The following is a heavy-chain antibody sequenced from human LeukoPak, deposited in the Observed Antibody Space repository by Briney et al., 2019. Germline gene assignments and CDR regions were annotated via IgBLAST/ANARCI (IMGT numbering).Heavy chain of an antibody. D-gene: IGHD3-16*01. J-gene: IGHJ4*02. CDR2: IDWDDDK. CDR1: GFSLSTSGMC. Sequence: SGPALVKPTQTLTLTRTFSGFSLSTSGMCVSWIRQPPGKALEWLALIDWDDDKYYSTSLKTRLTISKDTSKNQVVLTMTNMDPVDTATYYCARTTYDYVWGSYEAHDYWGQGTLVTVSS. V-gene: IGHV2-70*01. CDR3: ARTTYDYVWGSYEAHDY.